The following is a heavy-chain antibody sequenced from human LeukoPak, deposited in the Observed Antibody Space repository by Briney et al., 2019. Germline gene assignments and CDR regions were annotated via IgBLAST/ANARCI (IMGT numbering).Heavy chain of an antibody. Sequence: ASVKVSCKASGYTFTGYYMHWVRQAPGQGLEWMGRINPNSGGTNYAQKFQGRVTMTRDTSISTVYMELSRLRSDDTAVYYCARGPFLEWLGSNWFDPWGQGTLVTVSS. CDR1: GYTFTGYY. CDR3: ARGPFLEWLGSNWFDP. D-gene: IGHD3-3*02. CDR2: INPNSGGT. V-gene: IGHV1-2*06. J-gene: IGHJ5*02.